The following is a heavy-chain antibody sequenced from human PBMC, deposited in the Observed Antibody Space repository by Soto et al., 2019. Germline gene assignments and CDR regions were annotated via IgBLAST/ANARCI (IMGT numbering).Heavy chain of an antibody. Sequence: SETLSLTCTVSGGSISSGAYYWSWIRQHPGKGLEWIGYIYYSGSTYYNPSLKSRVTISVDTSKDQFSLKLSSVTAADTAVYYCARWYGSSLDYWGQGTLVTVSS. CDR1: GGSISSGAYY. V-gene: IGHV4-31*03. CDR3: ARWYGSSLDY. J-gene: IGHJ4*02. D-gene: IGHD4-17*01. CDR2: IYYSGST.